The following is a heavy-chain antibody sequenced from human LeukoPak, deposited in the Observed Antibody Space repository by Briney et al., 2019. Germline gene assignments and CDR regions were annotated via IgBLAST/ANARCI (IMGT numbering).Heavy chain of an antibody. CDR3: VRSIVVVPAAIDYYGMDV. D-gene: IGHD2-2*01. CDR1: GFTFSSYA. J-gene: IGHJ6*02. Sequence: GGSLRLSCAASGFTFSSYAMQWVRQAPGKGLEWVANIKKDESEKYYVDSVKGRFTGSRDNAKNSLYLQMNSLRVEDTAVYYCVRSIVVVPAAIDYYGMDVWGQGTTVTVSS. V-gene: IGHV3-7*01. CDR2: IKKDESEK.